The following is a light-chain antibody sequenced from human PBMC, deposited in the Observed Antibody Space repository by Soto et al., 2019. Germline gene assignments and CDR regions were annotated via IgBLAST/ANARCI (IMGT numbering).Light chain of an antibody. J-gene: IGKJ5*01. V-gene: IGKV3-15*01. Sequence: EVVLTQSPGTLSVSPGERATLSCRSSQSVSSNLAWYQQKPGQAPRLLIYGASTRATGIPARFSGSGSGTEFTLTISSLQSEDFAVYYCQQYKNWPPITFGQGTLLEI. CDR2: GAS. CDR3: QQYKNWPPIT. CDR1: QSVSSN.